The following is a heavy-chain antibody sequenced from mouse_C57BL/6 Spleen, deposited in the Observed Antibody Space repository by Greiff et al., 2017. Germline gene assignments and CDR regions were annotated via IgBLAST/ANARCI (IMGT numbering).Heavy chain of an antibody. V-gene: IGHV1-74*01. CDR3: ASPLGPYAY. CDR1: GYTFTSYW. Sequence: QVHVKQPGAELVKPGASVKLSCKASGYTFTSYWMHWVKQRPGQGLEWIGRIHPSDSDTNYNQKFKGKATLTVDKSSSTAYLQLSSLTSEDSAVYYCASPLGPYAYWGQGPLVTVSA. J-gene: IGHJ3*01. D-gene: IGHD4-1*01. CDR2: IHPSDSDT.